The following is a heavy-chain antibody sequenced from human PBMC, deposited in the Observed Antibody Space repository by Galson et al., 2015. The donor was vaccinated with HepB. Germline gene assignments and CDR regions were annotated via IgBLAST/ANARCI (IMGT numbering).Heavy chain of an antibody. CDR3: AKGSGYSYVPPYYFDY. V-gene: IGHV3-7*03. Sequence: SLRLSCAASGFTFSSYWMSWVRQAPGKGLEWVANIKQDGSEKYYADSVKGRFTISRDNSKNSLYLQMNSLRTEDTALYYCAKGSGYSYVPPYYFDYWGQGTLVTVSS. D-gene: IGHD5-18*01. J-gene: IGHJ4*02. CDR1: GFTFSSYW. CDR2: IKQDGSEK.